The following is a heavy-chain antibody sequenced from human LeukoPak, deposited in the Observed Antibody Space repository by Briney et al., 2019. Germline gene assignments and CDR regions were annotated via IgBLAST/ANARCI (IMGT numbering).Heavy chain of an antibody. CDR1: GYTFTSYG. D-gene: IGHD6-13*01. CDR2: ISAYNGNT. Sequence: ASVKVSCKASGYTFTSYGISWVRQAPGQGLEWMGWISAYNGNTNYAQKLQGGVTMTTDTSTSTAYMELRSLRSDDTAVYYCARVSAAAGLNNWFDPWGQGTLVTVSS. J-gene: IGHJ5*02. V-gene: IGHV1-18*01. CDR3: ARVSAAAGLNNWFDP.